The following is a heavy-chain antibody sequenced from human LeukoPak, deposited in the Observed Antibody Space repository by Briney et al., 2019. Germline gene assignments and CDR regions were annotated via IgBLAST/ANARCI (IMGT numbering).Heavy chain of an antibody. D-gene: IGHD1-14*01. CDR1: GFSVRSYC. V-gene: IGHV3-53*01. CDR3: AKVPNLGYYYYMDV. CDR2: ICTGGNT. J-gene: IGHJ6*03. Sequence: PGGSLRLSCAAPGFSVRSYCMTWVRQAPGRGLEWVSVICTGGNTHYADSVKGRFTISRDISKNTLYLQMNSLRAEDTALYYCAKVPNLGYYYYMDVWGKGTTVTVSS.